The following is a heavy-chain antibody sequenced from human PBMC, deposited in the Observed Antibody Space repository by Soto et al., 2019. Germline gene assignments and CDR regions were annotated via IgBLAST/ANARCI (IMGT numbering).Heavy chain of an antibody. D-gene: IGHD3-10*01. CDR1: GGTFSSYA. CDR3: ARDGRIMVRGVNKDYYYYGMDV. Sequence: SVKVSCKASGGTFSSYAISWVRQAPGQGLEWMGGIIPIFGTANYAQKFQGRVTITADESTSTAYMELSSLRSEDTAVYYCARDGRIMVRGVNKDYYYYGMDVWGQGTTVTVSS. J-gene: IGHJ6*02. V-gene: IGHV1-69*13. CDR2: IIPIFGTA.